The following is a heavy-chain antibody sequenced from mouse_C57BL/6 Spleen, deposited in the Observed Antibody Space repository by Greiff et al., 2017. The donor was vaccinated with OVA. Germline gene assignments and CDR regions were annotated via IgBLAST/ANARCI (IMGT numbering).Heavy chain of an antibody. Sequence: QVQLKQSGAELVRPGASVKLSCKASGYTFTDYYINWVKQRPGQGLEWIARIYPGSGNTYYNEKFKGKATLTAEKSSSTAYMQLSSLTSEDSAVYFCAREGVITTVVATNYYSMDYWGQGTSVTVSS. CDR2: IYPGSGNT. D-gene: IGHD1-1*01. CDR3: AREGVITTVVATNYYSMDY. CDR1: GYTFTDYY. J-gene: IGHJ4*01. V-gene: IGHV1-76*01.